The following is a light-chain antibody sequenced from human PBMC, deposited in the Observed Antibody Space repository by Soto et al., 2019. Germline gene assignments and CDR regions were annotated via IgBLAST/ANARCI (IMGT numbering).Light chain of an antibody. Sequence: AIQVTQSPSSLSASVGDRVTITCRASQGIRNDLGWYQQEPGKAPKLLIYAASSLESGVPSRFSGSGSGTDFTLTISSLQPEDFATYYCLQDYNYPWTFGQGTKVDI. J-gene: IGKJ1*01. CDR1: QGIRND. CDR3: LQDYNYPWT. CDR2: AAS. V-gene: IGKV1-6*01.